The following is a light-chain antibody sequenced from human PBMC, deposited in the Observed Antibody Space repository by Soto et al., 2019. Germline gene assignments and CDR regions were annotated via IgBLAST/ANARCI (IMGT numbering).Light chain of an antibody. V-gene: IGKV3-20*01. J-gene: IGKJ4*01. CDR3: QQYGSSPLT. Sequence: EIVLTQSPGTLSLSPGERATLSCRASQSVSSSYLAWYQQKPGQAPRLLIYGASSRATGIPDRFSGSGSGLDFALSISRLEPEDFAVYYCQQYGSSPLTFGGGTKGQIK. CDR2: GAS. CDR1: QSVSSSY.